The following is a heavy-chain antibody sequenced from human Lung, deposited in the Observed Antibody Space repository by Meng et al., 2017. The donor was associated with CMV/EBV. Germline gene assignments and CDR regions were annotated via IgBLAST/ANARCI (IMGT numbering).Heavy chain of an antibody. CDR3: ARLNNRITVFGVPITEGYFQH. D-gene: IGHD3-3*01. CDR1: GWSFSGLH. Sequence: SETXSLTCAVSGWSFSGLHWSWIRQPPGKGLEWIGEVNHSGGASYSPSLKNRVTISVDPSKNLFSLRLMSVTAADTAVYYCARLNNRITVFGVPITEGYFQHWXHGTLVTVSS. J-gene: IGHJ1*01. CDR2: VNHSGGA. V-gene: IGHV4-34*01.